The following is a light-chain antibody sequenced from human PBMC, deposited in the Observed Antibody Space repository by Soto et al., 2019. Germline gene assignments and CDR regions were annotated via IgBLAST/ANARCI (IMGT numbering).Light chain of an antibody. V-gene: IGKV3-15*01. CDR3: QQYNNWPQT. CDR1: QSVGSK. CDR2: GAS. J-gene: IGKJ1*01. Sequence: EIVMTQSPATLSVSPGERATLSCRASQSVGSKLAWYQRKPGQAPRLLFYGASTRATGIPARFSGSGSGTEYTLNINSRQSEDFGVYYCQQYNNWPQTFGQGTKVEIK.